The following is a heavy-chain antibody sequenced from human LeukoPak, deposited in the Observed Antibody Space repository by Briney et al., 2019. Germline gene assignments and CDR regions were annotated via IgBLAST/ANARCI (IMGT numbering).Heavy chain of an antibody. V-gene: IGHV3-21*01. CDR3: AKDRRNGYSSG. J-gene: IGHJ4*02. CDR2: ISGSSNDI. D-gene: IGHD6-25*01. CDR1: GFTFSSYS. Sequence: GGSLRLSCAASGFTFSSYSMNWVRQAPGKGLEWVSSISGSSNDIYYADSVEGRFTISRGNAKNSLYLQMISLRAEDTAVYYCAKDRRNGYSSGWGQGTLVTVSS.